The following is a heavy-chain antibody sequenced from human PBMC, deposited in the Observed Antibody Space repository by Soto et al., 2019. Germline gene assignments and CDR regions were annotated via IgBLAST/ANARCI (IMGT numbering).Heavy chain of an antibody. CDR1: GGTFSSYA. CDR3: ASSRIQLWAFDY. D-gene: IGHD5-18*01. J-gene: IGHJ4*02. V-gene: IGHV1-69*06. Sequence: QVQLVQSGAEVKKPGSSVKVSCKASGGTFSSYAISWVRQAPGQGLEWMGGIIPIFGTANYAQKFQGRVTITANKATSTAYMELSSLRSEDTAVYHFASSRIQLWAFDYWCQGTLVTVSS. CDR2: IIPIFGTA.